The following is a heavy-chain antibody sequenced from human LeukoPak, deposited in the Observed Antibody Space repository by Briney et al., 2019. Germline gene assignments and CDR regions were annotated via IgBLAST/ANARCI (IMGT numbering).Heavy chain of an antibody. J-gene: IGHJ6*03. D-gene: IGHD2-2*01. CDR2: IIPIFGTA. CDR3: ARTTRVVPAAKVVYYYMDV. Sequence: SVKVSCKACGGTFSSYAISWVRQAPGQGLEWMGGIIPIFGTANYAQKFQGRVTITTDESTSTAYMELSSLRSEDTAVYYCARTTRVVPAAKVVYYYMDVWGKGTTVTVSS. CDR1: GGTFSSYA. V-gene: IGHV1-69*05.